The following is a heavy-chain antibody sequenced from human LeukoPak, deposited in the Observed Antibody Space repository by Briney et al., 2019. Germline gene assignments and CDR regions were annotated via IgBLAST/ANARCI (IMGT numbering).Heavy chain of an antibody. D-gene: IGHD3-9*01. J-gene: IGHJ2*01. CDR2: IYHSGST. CDR1: GYSISSGYY. Sequence: SETLSLTCTVSGYSISSGYYWGWIRQPPGKGLEWIGSIYHSGSTYYNPSLKSRVTMSLDTSKNQFSLKLSSVTAADTAVYYCARGIVLRYFDWLLSRNARRGFSYWYFDLWGRGTLVTVSS. V-gene: IGHV4-38-2*02. CDR3: ARGIVLRYFDWLLSRNARRGFSYWYFDL.